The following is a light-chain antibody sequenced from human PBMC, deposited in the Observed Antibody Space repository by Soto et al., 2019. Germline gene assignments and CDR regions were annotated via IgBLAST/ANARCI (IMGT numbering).Light chain of an antibody. CDR1: SSNIGSNT. CDR3: EAWDDSLNGVV. V-gene: IGLV1-44*01. J-gene: IGLJ2*01. Sequence: QSVLTQPPSASRTPGQRVTISATGSSSNIGSNTVNWYQQLPGTAPKLLIYSNNQRSSGVPDRFSGSKSGTSASLAISGLQSEDEADYYCEAWDDSLNGVVFGGGTKLTVL. CDR2: SNN.